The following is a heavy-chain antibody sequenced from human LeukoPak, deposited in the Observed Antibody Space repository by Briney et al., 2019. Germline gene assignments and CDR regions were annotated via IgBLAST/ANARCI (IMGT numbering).Heavy chain of an antibody. V-gene: IGHV1-18*01. CDR3: ARAALYCSSTSCYFDY. D-gene: IGHD2-2*01. CDR1: RYTFSNYD. Sequence: ASVKVSCKASRYTFSNYDINWVRQATGQGLEWMGWMSPNSGNTNYAQKLQGRVTMTTDTSTSTAYMELRSLRSDDTAVYYCARAALYCSSTSCYFDYWGQGTLVTVSS. CDR2: MSPNSGNT. J-gene: IGHJ4*02.